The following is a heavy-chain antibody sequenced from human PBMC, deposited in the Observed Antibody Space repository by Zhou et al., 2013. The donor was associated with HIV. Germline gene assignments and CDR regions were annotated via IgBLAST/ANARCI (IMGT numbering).Heavy chain of an antibody. D-gene: IGHD6-19*01. CDR3: ARDPLDNSSGWYYYYYGMDV. CDR1: GYTFTGYY. J-gene: IGHJ6*02. CDR2: INPNSGGT. V-gene: IGHV1-2*02. Sequence: QVQLVQSGAEVKKPGSSVKVSCKASGYTFTGYYMHWVRQAPGQGLEWMGWINPNSGGTNYAQKFQGRVTMTRDTSISTAYMELRSLRSDDTAVYYCARDPLDNSSGWYYYYYGMDVWGQGTTVTVSS.